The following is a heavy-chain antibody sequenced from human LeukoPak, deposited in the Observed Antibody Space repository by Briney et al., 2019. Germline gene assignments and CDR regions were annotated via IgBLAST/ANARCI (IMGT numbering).Heavy chain of an antibody. CDR1: GGSIGSYY. D-gene: IGHD6-19*01. Sequence: PADTLSLTCTVSGGSIGSYYWNWIGQAPGKGLEWIGYIHYSGSTNHNSSLKSRVTISVDTSKNQYSLKLSSVTAADTAVYYCARDGVAGGFDYWGQGTLVTVSS. CDR2: IHYSGST. J-gene: IGHJ4*02. V-gene: IGHV4-59*01. CDR3: ARDGVAGGFDY.